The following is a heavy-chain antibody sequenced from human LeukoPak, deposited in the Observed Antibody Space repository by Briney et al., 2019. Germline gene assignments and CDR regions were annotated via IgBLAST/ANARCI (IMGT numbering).Heavy chain of an antibody. CDR3: ARARGSIFGVVTAFDY. CDR2: ISYDGSHK. J-gene: IGHJ4*02. Sequence: GGSLRLSCAASGFSFSSSWMSWVRQAPGKGLEWVAVISYDGSHKYYTDSVKGRFTISRDNSKNTLYLQMNSLRAEDTAVYYCARARGSIFGVVTAFDYWGQGTLVTVSS. CDR1: GFSFSSSW. D-gene: IGHD3-3*01. V-gene: IGHV3-30*03.